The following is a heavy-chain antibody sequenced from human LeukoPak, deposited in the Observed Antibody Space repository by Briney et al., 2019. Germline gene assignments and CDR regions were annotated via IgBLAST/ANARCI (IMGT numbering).Heavy chain of an antibody. Sequence: PGGSLRLSCAASGFSFSNYAMSWVRQAPGKGLEWVSAISGSGGSTYYADSVKGRFTISRDNSKNTLYLQINSLRAEDTAVYYCASGHSGSFYCHDWGQGTLATVSS. CDR2: ISGSGGST. CDR1: GFSFSNYA. J-gene: IGHJ4*02. CDR3: ASGHSGSFYCHD. V-gene: IGHV3-23*01. D-gene: IGHD1-26*01.